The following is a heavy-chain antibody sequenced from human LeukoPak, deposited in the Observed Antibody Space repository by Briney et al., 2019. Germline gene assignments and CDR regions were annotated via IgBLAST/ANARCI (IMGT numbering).Heavy chain of an antibody. Sequence: PSETLSLTCTVSGGSISSYYWGWIRQPPGKGLEWIGYIYYSGSTNYNPSLKSRVTISVDTSKNQFSLKLSSVTAADTAVYYCARETGAYYYYYMDVWGKGTTVTVSS. CDR1: GGSISSYY. CDR2: IYYSGST. D-gene: IGHD1-14*01. J-gene: IGHJ6*03. V-gene: IGHV4-59*01. CDR3: ARETGAYYYYYMDV.